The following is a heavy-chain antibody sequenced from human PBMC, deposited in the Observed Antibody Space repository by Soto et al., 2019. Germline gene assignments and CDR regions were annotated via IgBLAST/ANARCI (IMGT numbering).Heavy chain of an antibody. CDR2: IWDDGRRK. Sequence: QAQLVESGGGVVQPGRSLRLSCAASGFTFSLYGMHWVRQAPGKGLEWVAAIWDDGRRKDYADSVKDRLFISRDNSKNTMYLQLDSLRPEDTAEYYCATWQGSLNLHCWRQGTLVTVSS. J-gene: IGHJ4*02. CDR1: GFTFSLYG. D-gene: IGHD1-1*01. V-gene: IGHV3-33*01. CDR3: ATWQGSLNLHC.